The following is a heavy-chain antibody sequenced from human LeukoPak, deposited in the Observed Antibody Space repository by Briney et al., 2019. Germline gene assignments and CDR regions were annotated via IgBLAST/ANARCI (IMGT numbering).Heavy chain of an antibody. Sequence: PGVSLRLSCAASGFTFSSYPMHWLRQAPGKGLEGVAVISYDGSNKYYADSVKGRFTISRDNSKNTLYLQMNSLRAEDTAVYYCASPSGDPAANYNWFDPWGQGTLVTVSS. D-gene: IGHD2-2*01. CDR3: ASPSGDPAANYNWFDP. V-gene: IGHV3-30-3*01. J-gene: IGHJ5*02. CDR2: ISYDGSNK. CDR1: GFTFSSYP.